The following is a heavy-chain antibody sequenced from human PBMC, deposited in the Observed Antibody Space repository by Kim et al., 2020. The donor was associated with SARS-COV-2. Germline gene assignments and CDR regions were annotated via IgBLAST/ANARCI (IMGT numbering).Heavy chain of an antibody. CDR1: GGSFSGYY. Sequence: SETLSLTCAVYGGSFSGYYWSWIRQPPGKGLEWIGEINHSGSTNYNPSLKSRVTISVDTSKNQFSLKLSSVTAADTAVYYCARGDTMHTYYYYYYYMDV. CDR2: INHSGST. CDR3: ARGDTMHTYYYYYYYMDV. V-gene: IGHV4-34*01. D-gene: IGHD3-3*01. J-gene: IGHJ6*03.